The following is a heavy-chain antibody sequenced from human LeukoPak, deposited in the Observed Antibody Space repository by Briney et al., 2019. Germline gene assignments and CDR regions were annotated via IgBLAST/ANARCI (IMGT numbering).Heavy chain of an antibody. V-gene: IGHV1-69*01. CDR2: IIPIFGTA. Sequence: GSSVKLSCKASGRPFTSYAISWVRQAPGQGLEWMGGIIPIFGTANYAQKFQGRVTVTADESTSTAYMKLSSLRSKDTAVYYCAREELGYCSGGSCFDRWFDPWGQGTLVTVSS. CDR1: GRPFTSYA. CDR3: AREELGYCSGGSCFDRWFDP. D-gene: IGHD2-15*01. J-gene: IGHJ5*02.